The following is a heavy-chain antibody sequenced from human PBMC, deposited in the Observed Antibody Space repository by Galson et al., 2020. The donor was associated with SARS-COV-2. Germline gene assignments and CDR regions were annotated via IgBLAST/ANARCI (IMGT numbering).Heavy chain of an antibody. V-gene: IGHV4-39*02. CDR1: GGSISGSPYY. Sequence: SETLSLTCTVSGGSISGSPYYWAWIRQPPGKGLEWIGSIHHSGTSYYNASITSQVSMSLDTSNNRFSLNLRSVTAADTAVYFCARLFGYSIFYFHFFMDAWGKGTTVTVSS. J-gene: IGHJ6*03. CDR3: ARLFGYSIFYFHFFMDA. CDR2: IHHSGTS. D-gene: IGHD2-15*01.